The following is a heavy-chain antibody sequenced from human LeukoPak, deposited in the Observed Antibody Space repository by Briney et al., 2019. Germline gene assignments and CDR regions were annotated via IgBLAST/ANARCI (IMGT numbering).Heavy chain of an antibody. Sequence: KSSETQSLTCSVSGGSISSDYWSWIRQPPGKGLEWIGYINYSGSTNSNPSLKSRVTISVDTSKNQFSLKLSSVTAADTAVYYCARHRPGERRFDPWGQGTLVTVSS. CDR1: GGSISSDY. D-gene: IGHD3-16*01. CDR3: ARHRPGERRFDP. V-gene: IGHV4-59*08. J-gene: IGHJ5*02. CDR2: INYSGST.